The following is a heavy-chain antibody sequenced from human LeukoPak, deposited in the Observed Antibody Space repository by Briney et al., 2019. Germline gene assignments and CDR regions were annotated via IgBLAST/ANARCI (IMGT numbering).Heavy chain of an antibody. J-gene: IGHJ6*03. Sequence: SETLSLTCAVSDGSINSNNWWSWVRQPPGKGLEWIGEIYHSGSTNYNPSLKSRVTISVDKSKNQFSLKLSSVTAADTAVYYCARGVGGGPYYYYMDVWGKGTTVTVSS. CDR1: DGSINSNNW. CDR2: IYHSGST. V-gene: IGHV4-4*02. D-gene: IGHD3-16*01. CDR3: ARGVGGGPYYYYMDV.